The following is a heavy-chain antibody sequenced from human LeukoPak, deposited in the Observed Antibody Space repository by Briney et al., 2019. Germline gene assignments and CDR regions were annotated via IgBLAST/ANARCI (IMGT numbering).Heavy chain of an antibody. CDR3: ARDQWSRFDP. Sequence: SETLSLTCAVSGGSISSGGYSWSWIRQPPGKGLEWIGYIYHSGSTYYNPSLKSRVTISVDRSKNQFSLKLSSVSAADTAVYYCARDQWSRFDPWGQGTLVTVSS. D-gene: IGHD2-8*01. CDR1: GGSISSGGYS. J-gene: IGHJ5*02. V-gene: IGHV4-30-2*01. CDR2: IYHSGST.